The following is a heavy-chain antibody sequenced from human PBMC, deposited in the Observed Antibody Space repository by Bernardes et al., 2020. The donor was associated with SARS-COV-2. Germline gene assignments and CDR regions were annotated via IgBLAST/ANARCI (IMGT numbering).Heavy chain of an antibody. CDR3: ARHSGAFGEFPFDN. Sequence: SETLSLTCSVSGGSISRSSYYWGWIRQPPGKGLEWIVSMYYIGSTYYNPSLKSRVAMSIDASKNQISLRLSSVTAADTAVNFCARHSGAFGEFPFDNWGQGTLVTVSS. V-gene: IGHV4-39*01. D-gene: IGHD3-10*01. CDR1: GGSISRSSYY. J-gene: IGHJ4*02. CDR2: MYYIGST.